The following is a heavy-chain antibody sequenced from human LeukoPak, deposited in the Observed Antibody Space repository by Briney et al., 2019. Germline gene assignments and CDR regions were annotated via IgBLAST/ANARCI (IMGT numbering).Heavy chain of an antibody. Sequence: GGSLRLSCAASGFTFSSYAMSWVRQAPGKGLEWVSSINYSGGSTFYADSVKGRFTISRDNSDNTLYLQMNSLRAEDTAVYYCAQRPSSDWAWGQGALVIVSS. CDR3: AQRPSSDWA. CDR2: INYSGGST. V-gene: IGHV3-23*01. CDR1: GFTFSSYA. J-gene: IGHJ5*02. D-gene: IGHD3-22*01.